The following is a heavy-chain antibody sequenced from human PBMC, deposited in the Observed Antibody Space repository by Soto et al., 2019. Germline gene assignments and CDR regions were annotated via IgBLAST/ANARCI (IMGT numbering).Heavy chain of an antibody. D-gene: IGHD3-10*01. CDR3: AKDRGSGSYAANYYYYGMDV. CDR1: GFTFDDYA. V-gene: IGHV3-9*01. J-gene: IGHJ6*02. Sequence: EEQLVESGGGLVQPGRSLRLSCAASGFTFDDYAMHWVRQAPGKGLEWVSGIIWNSGTIGYADSGKGRFPISRDNAKTSLYLQMNSLRAEDTALYYCAKDRGSGSYAANYYYYGMDVWGQGTTVTVSS. CDR2: IIWNSGTI.